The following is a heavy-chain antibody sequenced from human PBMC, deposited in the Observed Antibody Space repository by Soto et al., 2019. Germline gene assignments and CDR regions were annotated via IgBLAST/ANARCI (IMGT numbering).Heavy chain of an antibody. CDR3: ARDSLVAAYDAFDI. Sequence: GGSLRLSCAASGFTVSSNYMSWVRQAPGKGLEWVSVIYSGGSTYYADSVKGRFTISRDNSKNTLYLQMNSLRAEDTAVYYCARDSLVAAYDAFDIWGQGTMVTVSS. J-gene: IGHJ3*02. CDR2: IYSGGST. CDR1: GFTVSSNY. D-gene: IGHD2-15*01. V-gene: IGHV3-66*01.